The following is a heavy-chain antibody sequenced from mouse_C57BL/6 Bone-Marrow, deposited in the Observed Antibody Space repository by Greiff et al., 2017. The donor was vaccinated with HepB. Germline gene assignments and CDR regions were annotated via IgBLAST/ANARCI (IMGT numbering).Heavy chain of an antibody. J-gene: IGHJ3*01. D-gene: IGHD1-1*01. CDR3: ARPRIYYYGSSYAWFAY. V-gene: IGHV5-12*01. CDR2: ISNGGGST. Sequence: EVQLQQSGGGLVQPGGSLKLSCAASGFTFSDYYMYWVRQTPEKRLEWVAYISNGGGSTYYPDTVKGRFTISRDNAKNTLYLQMSRLKSEDTAMYYCARPRIYYYGSSYAWFAYWGQGTLVTVSA. CDR1: GFTFSDYY.